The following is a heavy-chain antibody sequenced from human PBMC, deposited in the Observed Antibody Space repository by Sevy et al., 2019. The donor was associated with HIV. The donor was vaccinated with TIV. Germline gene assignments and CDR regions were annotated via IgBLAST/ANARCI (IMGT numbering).Heavy chain of an antibody. D-gene: IGHD6-13*01. CDR3: AQKEGSLPAAGPNVFDP. CDR1: GFTFDNHA. J-gene: IGHJ5*02. CDR2: ISYTGEMT. Sequence: GGSLRLSCAASGFTFDNHAMSWVRQAPGQGLEWVSGISYTGEMTYYADSVKGRFTISRDNSKNTLHLQMRSLRADDTAIYYCAQKEGSLPAAGPNVFDPWGQGTLVTVSS. V-gene: IGHV3-23*01.